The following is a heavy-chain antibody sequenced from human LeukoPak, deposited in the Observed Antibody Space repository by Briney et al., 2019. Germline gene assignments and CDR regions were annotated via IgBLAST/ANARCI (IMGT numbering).Heavy chain of an antibody. CDR1: GYSFTSYG. D-gene: IGHD1-1*01. V-gene: IGHV1-18*01. CDR2: ISAHNGNT. Sequence: ASVKVSCKASGYSFTSYGISWVRQAPGQGLEWMGWISAHNGNTNYTQKVQGRVTTTTDTSTSTAYMELKNLRSDDTAVYYCAREELDYWGQGTLVTVSS. J-gene: IGHJ4*02. CDR3: AREELDY.